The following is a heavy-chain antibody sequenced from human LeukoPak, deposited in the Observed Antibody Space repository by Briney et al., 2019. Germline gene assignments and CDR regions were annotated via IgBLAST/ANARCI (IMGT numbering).Heavy chain of an antibody. V-gene: IGHV3-49*04. J-gene: IGHJ4*02. Sequence: GGSLRLSCTASGFTFGDYAMSWVRQAPGKGLEWVGFIRSKAYGGTTEYAASVKGRFTISRDDSKSIAYLQMNSLKTEDTAVYYCTRDHIAVADWGQGTLVTVSS. CDR2: IRSKAYGGTT. D-gene: IGHD6-19*01. CDR3: TRDHIAVAD. CDR1: GFTFGDYA.